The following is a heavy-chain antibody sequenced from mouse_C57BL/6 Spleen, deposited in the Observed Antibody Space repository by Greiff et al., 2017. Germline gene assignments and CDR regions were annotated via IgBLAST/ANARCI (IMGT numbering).Heavy chain of an antibody. Sequence: EVKVVESGGGLVKPGGSLKLSCAASGFTFSSYAMSWVRQTPEKRLEWVATISDGGSYTDYPDNVKGRFTISRDNAKNNLYLQMSHLKSEDTAMYYCARDYGSSYGYFDVWGTGTTVTVSS. CDR3: ARDYGSSYGYFDV. V-gene: IGHV5-4*01. CDR2: ISDGGSYT. D-gene: IGHD1-1*01. CDR1: GFTFSSYA. J-gene: IGHJ1*03.